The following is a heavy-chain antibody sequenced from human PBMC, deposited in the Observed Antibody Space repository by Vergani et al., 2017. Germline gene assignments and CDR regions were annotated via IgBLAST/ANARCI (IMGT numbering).Heavy chain of an antibody. Sequence: QVQLVESGGGVVQPGRSLRLSCAASGFTFSSYGMHWVRQAPGKGLEWVAVISYDVSNNYYADSVKGRFTISRYNSKNTLYLQMNSLRAEDTAVYYCAKDHPYCSGGSCYGFFGYWGQGTLVTVSS. J-gene: IGHJ4*02. CDR1: GFTFSSYG. D-gene: IGHD2-15*01. CDR3: AKDHPYCSGGSCYGFFGY. V-gene: IGHV3-30*18. CDR2: ISYDVSNN.